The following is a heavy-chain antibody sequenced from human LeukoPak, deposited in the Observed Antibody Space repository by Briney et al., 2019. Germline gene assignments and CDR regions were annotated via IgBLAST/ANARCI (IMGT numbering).Heavy chain of an antibody. CDR1: GFTFSSYE. Sequence: GGSLRLSCAASGFTFSSYEMNWARQAPGKGLEWVSYISSSGSTIYYADSVKGRFTISRDNAKNSLHLQMNSLRAEDTAVYYCARACSGGSCYFDYWGQGTLVTVSS. V-gene: IGHV3-48*03. CDR2: ISSSGSTI. J-gene: IGHJ4*02. CDR3: ARACSGGSCYFDY. D-gene: IGHD2-15*01.